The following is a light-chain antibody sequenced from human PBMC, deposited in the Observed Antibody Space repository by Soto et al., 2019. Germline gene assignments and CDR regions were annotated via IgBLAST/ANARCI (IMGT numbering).Light chain of an antibody. CDR3: QHRRSSPRT. CDR2: QTS. CDR1: QYSNTR. J-gene: IGKJ1*01. Sequence: VIGCLRAIQYSNTRLSWYQHRPGQAPRLLIYQTSIRAAGIPARFSASGTRTDYTLTISDGHPEGAAVYFYQHRRSSPRTFGQGTKVDIK. V-gene: IGKV3D-11*01.